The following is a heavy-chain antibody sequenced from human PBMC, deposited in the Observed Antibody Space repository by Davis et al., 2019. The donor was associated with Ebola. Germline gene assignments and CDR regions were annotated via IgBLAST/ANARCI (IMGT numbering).Heavy chain of an antibody. CDR2: INHSGGT. V-gene: IGHV4-61*01. D-gene: IGHD3-3*01. CDR3: ARGYLFWSGYYDNYYMDV. J-gene: IGHJ6*03. CDR1: GGSVSSGSYY. Sequence: SETLSLTCTVSGGSVSSGSYYWSWIRQPPGKGLEWIGEINHSGGTKYNPSLKSRVTVSVDTSKNQFSLKLSSVTAADTAVYYCARGYLFWSGYYDNYYMDVWGKGTTVTVSS.